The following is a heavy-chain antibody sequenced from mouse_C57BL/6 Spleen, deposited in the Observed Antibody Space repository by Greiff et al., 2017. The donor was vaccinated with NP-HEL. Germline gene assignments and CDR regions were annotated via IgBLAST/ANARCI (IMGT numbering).Heavy chain of an antibody. CDR2: IDPSDSYT. CDR1: GYTFTSYW. CDR3: ARGGSSLYFDY. V-gene: IGHV1-59*01. D-gene: IGHD1-1*01. Sequence: QVQLQQPGAELVRPGTSVKLSCKASGYTFTSYWMHWVKQRPGQGLEWIGVIDPSDSYTNYNQKFKGKATLTVDTSSSTAYMQLSSLTSEDSAVYYCARGGSSLYFDYWGQGTTLTVSS. J-gene: IGHJ2*01.